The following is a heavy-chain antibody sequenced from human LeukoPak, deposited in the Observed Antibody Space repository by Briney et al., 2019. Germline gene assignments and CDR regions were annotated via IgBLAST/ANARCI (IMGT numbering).Heavy chain of an antibody. J-gene: IGHJ4*02. CDR3: ARTGGGVFDY. CDR2: ISSSSSYI. CDR1: GFTFSRYT. V-gene: IGHV3-21*01. D-gene: IGHD3-16*01. Sequence: GGSLRLSCAPSGFTFSRYTMNWVRQAPGKGLEWVSSISSSSSYIYQADSVKGRFTISRDNAKNSLYLQMNSLRAEDTAVYYCARTGGGVFDYWGQGTLVTVSS.